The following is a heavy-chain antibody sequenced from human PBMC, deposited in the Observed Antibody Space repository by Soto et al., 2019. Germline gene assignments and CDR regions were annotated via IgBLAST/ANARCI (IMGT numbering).Heavy chain of an antibody. Sequence: QVQLVDSGGGVVHPGRSLTLSCGASGCSFSSYGMHCVRQAPGKGLELLAVTLHDGSNKYYADSVKGRFTISRDNSKNTVHLQMDSLRAEYTAVSYCARDVIYGSGCLDLWGRGTPVTVSS. CDR1: GCSFSSYG. V-gene: IGHV3-33*01. CDR2: TLHDGSNK. CDR3: ARDVIYGSGCLDL. D-gene: IGHD3-10*01. J-gene: IGHJ2*01.